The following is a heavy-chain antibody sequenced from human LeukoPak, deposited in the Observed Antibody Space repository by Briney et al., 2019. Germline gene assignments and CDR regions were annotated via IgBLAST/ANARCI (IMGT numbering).Heavy chain of an antibody. CDR3: ARCNTPYPNFLTGYFNFDY. CDR1: GGSISSYY. D-gene: IGHD3/OR15-3a*01. V-gene: IGHV4-59*08. Sequence: SETLSLTCTVSGGSISSYYWSWIRQPPGKGLEWIGYIYYSGSTNYNPSLKSRVTISVDTSKNQFSLKLSSVTAADTAVYYCARCNTPYPNFLTGYFNFDYWGQGTLVTVSS. J-gene: IGHJ4*02. CDR2: IYYSGST.